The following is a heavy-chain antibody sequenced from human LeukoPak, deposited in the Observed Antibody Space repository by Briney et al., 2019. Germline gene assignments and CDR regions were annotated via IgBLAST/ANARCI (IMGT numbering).Heavy chain of an antibody. CDR3: ARDEVGYFNY. J-gene: IGHJ4*02. CDR2: IKQDGSEK. CDR1: GFTFSRSW. Sequence: GGSLRLSCAASGFTFSRSWMTWVRQAPGKGLECVANIKQDGSEKHYVDSAKGRSTISRDNGKNSLYLQMNSLRAEDTAVYYCARDEVGYFNYWGQGTLVTVSS. V-gene: IGHV3-7*01.